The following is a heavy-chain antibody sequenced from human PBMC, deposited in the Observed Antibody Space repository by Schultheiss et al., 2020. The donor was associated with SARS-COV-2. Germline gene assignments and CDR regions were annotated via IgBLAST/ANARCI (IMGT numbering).Heavy chain of an antibody. CDR2: ISGSGGST. J-gene: IGHJ6*03. CDR1: GFTFSSYE. CDR3: AKAVVPAGSYYYYYYMDV. V-gene: IGHV3-23*01. Sequence: GGSLRLSCAASGFTFSSYEMNWVRQAPGKGLEWVSAISGSGGSTYYADAVKGRFTISRDNSKNTLYLQMNSLRAEDTAVYYCAKAVVPAGSYYYYYYMDVWGEGTTVTVSS. D-gene: IGHD2-2*01.